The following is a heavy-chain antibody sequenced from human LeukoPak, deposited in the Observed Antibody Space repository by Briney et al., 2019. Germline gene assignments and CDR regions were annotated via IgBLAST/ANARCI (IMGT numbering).Heavy chain of an antibody. CDR1: GGSFSGYY. D-gene: IGHD3-3*01. Sequence: PSETLSLTCAVYGGSFSGYYWSWIRQPPGKGLEWIGEINHSGSTNYNPSLKSRVTISVDTSKNQFSLKLSSVTAADTAVYYCARDPIYDFWSGYYSVWGQGTLDTVSS. CDR2: INHSGST. V-gene: IGHV4-34*01. CDR3: ARDPIYDFWSGYYSV. J-gene: IGHJ4*02.